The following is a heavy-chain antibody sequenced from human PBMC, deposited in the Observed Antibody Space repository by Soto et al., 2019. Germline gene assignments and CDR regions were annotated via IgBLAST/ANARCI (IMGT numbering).Heavy chain of an antibody. CDR2: VIPLFDTA. CDR3: AAGEHDAGNNFYLSMDV. D-gene: IGHD6-13*01. J-gene: IGHJ6*04. Sequence: QVQVVQSGAEVKKPGSSVKVSCKASGGTFTNNAISWVRQAPGQGLEWLGGVIPLFDTAYYAQKFRGRVKISAHRATTTAYIELSGLTSEDTAVYFCAAGEHDAGNNFYLSMDVWGKGTTVTV. CDR1: GGTFTNNA. V-gene: IGHV1-69*01.